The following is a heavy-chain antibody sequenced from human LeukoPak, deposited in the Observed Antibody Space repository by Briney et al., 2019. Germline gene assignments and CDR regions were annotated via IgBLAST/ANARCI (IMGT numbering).Heavy chain of an antibody. CDR3: ARDQGRGLIIVKTAFDI. D-gene: IGHD3-10*01. CDR1: GGTFSNYA. J-gene: IGHJ3*02. Sequence: SVKVSCKASGGTFSNYAISWVRQAPGQGLEWMGRIIPILTITNYAQKFQGRVTFTADKSTNTAYMELSSLGSGDTAVYYCARDQGRGLIIVKTAFDIWGQGTMVTVSS. CDR2: IIPILTIT. V-gene: IGHV1-69*04.